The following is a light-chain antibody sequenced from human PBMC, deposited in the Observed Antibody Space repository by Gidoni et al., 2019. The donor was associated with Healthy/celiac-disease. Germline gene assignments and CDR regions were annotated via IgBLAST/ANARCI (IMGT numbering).Light chain of an antibody. V-gene: IGKV1-8*01. Sequence: IRVTPSPSSLSASTGDRVTIPCRASQGISSYLAWYQQKPGKAPKLLIYAASTLQSGVPSRFSGSGSGTDFTLTISCLQSEDFATYYCQQYYNYPRTFGQGTKLEIK. CDR1: QGISSY. CDR2: AAS. CDR3: QQYYNYPRT. J-gene: IGKJ2*01.